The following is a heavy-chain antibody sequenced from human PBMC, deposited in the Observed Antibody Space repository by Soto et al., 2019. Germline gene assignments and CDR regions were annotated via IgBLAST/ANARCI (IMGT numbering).Heavy chain of an antibody. D-gene: IGHD6-6*01. CDR2: ISSNGGST. CDR1: GFTFSSYA. Sequence: GALRLSCSASGFTFSSYAMHWVRQAPGKGLEYVSAISSNGGSTYYADSVKGRFTISRDNSKNTLYLQMSSLRAEDTAVYYCVKAPVAAPTNAYFDYWGQGTLVTVSS. J-gene: IGHJ4*02. CDR3: VKAPVAAPTNAYFDY. V-gene: IGHV3-64D*06.